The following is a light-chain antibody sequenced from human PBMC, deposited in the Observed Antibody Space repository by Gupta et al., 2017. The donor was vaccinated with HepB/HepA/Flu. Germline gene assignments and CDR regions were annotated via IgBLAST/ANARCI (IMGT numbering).Light chain of an antibody. CDR1: SLRSYY. CDR3: NSRDSSGNHVV. V-gene: IGLV3-19*01. CDR2: GKN. Sequence: SSELTQDPAVSVALGQTVRITCQGDSLRSYYASWYQQKPGQAPVLVIYGKNNRPSGIPDRFSGSSSGTTASLTITGAQAEDEADYYCNSRDSSGNHVVFGGGTKLTVL. J-gene: IGLJ2*01.